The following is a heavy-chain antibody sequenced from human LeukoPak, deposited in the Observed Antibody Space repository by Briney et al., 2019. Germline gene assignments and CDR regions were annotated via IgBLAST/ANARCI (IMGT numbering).Heavy chain of an antibody. CDR1: GYTFTGYY. CDR2: INPNSGGT. CDR3: ARRVGIVATRSFNWFDP. Sequence: ASVKVSCKASGYTFTGYYMHWVRQAPGQGLEWMGWINPNSGGTNYAQKFQGWVTMTRDTSISTAYLQWSSLKASDTAMYYCARRVGIVATRSFNWFDPWGQGTLVTVSS. D-gene: IGHD5-12*01. J-gene: IGHJ5*02. V-gene: IGHV1-2*04.